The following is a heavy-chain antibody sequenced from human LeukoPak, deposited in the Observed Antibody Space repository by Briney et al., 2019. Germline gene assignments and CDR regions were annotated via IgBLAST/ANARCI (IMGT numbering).Heavy chain of an antibody. J-gene: IGHJ4*02. CDR2: ISSNGGST. CDR1: GFTFSSYA. V-gene: IGHV3-64*01. Sequence: GGSLRLSCAASGFTFSSYAMHWVRQAPGKGLEYVSAISSNGGSTYYANSVKGRFTISRDNSKNTLYLQMGSLRAEDMAVYYCAREGSITIFGVVDYWGQGTLVTVSS. CDR3: AREGSITIFGVVDY. D-gene: IGHD3-3*01.